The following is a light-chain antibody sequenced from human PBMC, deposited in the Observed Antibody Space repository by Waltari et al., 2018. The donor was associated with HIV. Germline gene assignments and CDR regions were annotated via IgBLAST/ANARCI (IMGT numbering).Light chain of an antibody. CDR2: EVT. V-gene: IGLV2-23*02. Sequence: QSALPHPASASGSPGPSLTISCPGTSSPVGTYSLLPWYQHHPGKAPKLMIFEVTKRPSGVSNRFSGSKSGNTASLTISGLQADDEADYYCCSYAGSSAFVFGTGTKVTVL. J-gene: IGLJ1*01. CDR1: SSPVGTYSL. CDR3: CSYAGSSAFV.